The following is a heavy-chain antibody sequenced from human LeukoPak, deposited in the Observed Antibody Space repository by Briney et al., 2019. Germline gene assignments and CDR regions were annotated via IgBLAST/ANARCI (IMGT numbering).Heavy chain of an antibody. CDR3: ARDKVGYTYGYVRAHYGMDV. CDR1: GFTFDDYG. V-gene: IGHV3-20*04. CDR2: INWNGGST. Sequence: GGSLTLSCAASGFTFDDYGMSWVRQAPGKGLEWVSGINWNGGSTGYADSVKGRFTISRDNAKNSLYLQMNSLRAEDTAVYYCARDKVGYTYGYVRAHYGMDVWGQGTTVIVSS. D-gene: IGHD5-18*01. J-gene: IGHJ6*02.